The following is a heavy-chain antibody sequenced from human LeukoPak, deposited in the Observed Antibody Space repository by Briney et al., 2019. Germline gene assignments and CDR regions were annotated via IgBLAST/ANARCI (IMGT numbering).Heavy chain of an antibody. V-gene: IGHV1-3*01. CDR2: INAGNGNT. Sequence: ASVKVSCEASGYTFTSYAMHWVRQAPGQRLEWMGWINAGNGNTKYSQKFQGRVTITRDTSASTAYMELSSLRSEDTAVYYCARNNADGEGRFGDWGQGTLVTVSS. J-gene: IGHJ4*02. D-gene: IGHD3-10*01. CDR3: ARNNADGEGRFGD. CDR1: GYTFTSYA.